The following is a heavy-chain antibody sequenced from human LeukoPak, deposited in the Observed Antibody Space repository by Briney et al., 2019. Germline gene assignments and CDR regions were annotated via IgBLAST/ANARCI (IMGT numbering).Heavy chain of an antibody. CDR3: ARHEEGDGYNAKTPDY. V-gene: IGHV4-39*01. CDR1: GVSISGTNYY. D-gene: IGHD5-24*01. J-gene: IGHJ4*02. Sequence: PSETLSLTCDVSGVSISGTNYYWCWIRQPPGMGLEWIGSIHYRLPTFYNPLLKSRVTISVDTSKNQISLRLRSVTAADTAVYYCARHEEGDGYNAKTPDYWGQGTLVTVSS. CDR2: IHYRLPT.